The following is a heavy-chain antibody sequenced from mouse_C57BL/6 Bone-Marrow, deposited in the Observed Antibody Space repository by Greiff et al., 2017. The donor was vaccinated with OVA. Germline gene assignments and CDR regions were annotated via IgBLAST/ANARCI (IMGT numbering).Heavy chain of an antibody. CDR3: ARLSKSAMDY. V-gene: IGHV5-17*01. Sequence: DVHLVESGGGLVKPGGSLKLSCAASGFTFSDYGMHWVRQAPEKGLEWVAYISSGSSTIYYADTVKGRFTISRDNAKNTLFLQMASLRSEDTAMYYCARLSKSAMDYWGQGTSVTVSS. J-gene: IGHJ4*01. CDR1: GFTFSDYG. CDR2: ISSGSSTI. D-gene: IGHD2-5*01.